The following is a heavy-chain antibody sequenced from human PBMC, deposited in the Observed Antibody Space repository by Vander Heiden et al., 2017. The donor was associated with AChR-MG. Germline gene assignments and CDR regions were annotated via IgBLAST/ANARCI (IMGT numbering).Heavy chain of an antibody. J-gene: IGHJ6*02. CDR3: AKTLEVLWFGESPRRMDV. D-gene: IGHD3-10*01. CDR1: GFTFSRYG. V-gene: IGHV3-30*18. CDR2: ISYDGSNK. Sequence: QVQLLESGGGVVQPGRSLRPSCAASGFTFSRYGMQWVRQAPGKGLEWVAVISYDGSNKYYADSVKGRFTISRDNSKNTLYLQMNSLRAEDTAVYYCAKTLEVLWFGESPRRMDVWGQGTTVTVSS.